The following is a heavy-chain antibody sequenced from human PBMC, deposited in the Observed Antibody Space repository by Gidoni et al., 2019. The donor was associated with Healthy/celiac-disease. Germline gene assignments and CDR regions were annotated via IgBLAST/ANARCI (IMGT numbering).Heavy chain of an antibody. CDR1: GFTFSSYA. J-gene: IGHJ4*02. CDR3: AREWLFNY. CDR2: ISYDGSNK. Sequence: QVQLVASGGGVVQPGRSLRLSCAASGFTFSSYAMHWVRPAPGKGLEWVAVISYDGSNKYYADSVKGRFTISRDNSKNTLYLQMNSLRAEDTAVYYCAREWLFNYWGQGTLVTVSS. V-gene: IGHV3-30*04. D-gene: IGHD6-19*01.